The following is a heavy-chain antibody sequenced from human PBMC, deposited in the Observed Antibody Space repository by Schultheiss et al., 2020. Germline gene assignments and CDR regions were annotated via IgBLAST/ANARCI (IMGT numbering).Heavy chain of an antibody. D-gene: IGHD6-13*01. J-gene: IGHJ4*02. V-gene: IGHV5-51*01. CDR3: ARTGIVAQEFDY. CDR2: IYPRDSDT. CDR1: GYSFTNHW. Sequence: GESLKISCKGSGYSFTNHWIGWVRQMPGKGLEWMGIIYPRDSDTRYSPSFQGQVTMSADKSISTAYLQWSSLKASDTAMYYCARTGIVAQEFDYWGQGTLVTFSS.